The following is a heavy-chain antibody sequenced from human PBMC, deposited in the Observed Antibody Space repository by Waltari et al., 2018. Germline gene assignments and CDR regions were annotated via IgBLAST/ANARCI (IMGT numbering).Heavy chain of an antibody. Sequence: EVQLVESGGGLVQPGRSLRLSCTTSGFTFGAHALSWFRQAPGKGLEWVGFIRSKIYGGTADYAASVKGRVTVSRDDSKSIAYLQMDSLKTEDTAVYYCSRVSASGDGMDVWGQGTTVTVSS. J-gene: IGHJ6*02. CDR2: IRSKIYGGTA. CDR1: GFTFGAHA. D-gene: IGHD3-16*01. CDR3: SRVSASGDGMDV. V-gene: IGHV3-49*03.